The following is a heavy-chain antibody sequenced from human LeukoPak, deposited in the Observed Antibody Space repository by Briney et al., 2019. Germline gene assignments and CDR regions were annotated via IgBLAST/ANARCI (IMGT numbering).Heavy chain of an antibody. CDR1: GFTFSSYG. V-gene: IGHV3-30*18. CDR3: AKDRRFYGSSGYYYVDYYYYGMDV. J-gene: IGHJ6*02. Sequence: PGRSLRLSCAASGFTFSSYGMHWVRQAPGKGPEWVAVISYDGSNKYYADSVKGRFTISRDNSKNTLYLQMNSLRAEDTAVYYCAKDRRFYGSSGYYYVDYYYYGMDVWGQGTTVTVSS. CDR2: ISYDGSNK. D-gene: IGHD3-22*01.